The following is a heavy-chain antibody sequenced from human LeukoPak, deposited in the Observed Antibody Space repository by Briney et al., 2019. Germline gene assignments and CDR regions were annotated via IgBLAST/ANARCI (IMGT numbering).Heavy chain of an antibody. J-gene: IGHJ4*02. D-gene: IGHD5-24*01. Sequence: GRSLRLSCAASGLTFSSYAMHWVRQAPGKGLEWVAVISYDGSNKYYADSVKGRFTISRDNSKNTLYLQMNSLRAEDTAVYYCARRRDGSFDYWGQGTLVTVSS. CDR2: ISYDGSNK. CDR3: ARRRDGSFDY. CDR1: GLTFSSYA. V-gene: IGHV3-30-3*01.